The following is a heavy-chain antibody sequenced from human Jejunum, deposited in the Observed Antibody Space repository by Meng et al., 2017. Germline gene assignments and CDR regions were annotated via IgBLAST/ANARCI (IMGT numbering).Heavy chain of an antibody. D-gene: IGHD2-2*01. Sequence: GESLKISCVASAFTFSHYGMHWVRQAPGKGLEWVAAIQNDGSMKYYIDAVKGRFTISRDDSKSTLYLQMNSLRLDDTALYFCARDSCFIPSCVDCWGQGTLVTVSS. J-gene: IGHJ4*02. CDR2: IQNDGSMK. CDR1: AFTFSHYG. V-gene: IGHV3-33*01. CDR3: ARDSCFIPSCVDC.